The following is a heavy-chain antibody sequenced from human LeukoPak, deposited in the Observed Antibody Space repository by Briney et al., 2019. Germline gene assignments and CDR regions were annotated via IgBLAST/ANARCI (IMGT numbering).Heavy chain of an antibody. Sequence: GSLRLSCAASGFTVSSNYMSWVRQAPGKGLEWVSVIYSGGSTYYADSVKGRFTISRDNSKNTLYLQMNSLRAEDTAVYYCARDYGSYYEGYFQHWGQGTLVTVSS. CDR3: ARDYGSYYEGYFQH. J-gene: IGHJ1*01. CDR1: GFTVSSNY. CDR2: IYSGGST. V-gene: IGHV3-66*01. D-gene: IGHD1-26*01.